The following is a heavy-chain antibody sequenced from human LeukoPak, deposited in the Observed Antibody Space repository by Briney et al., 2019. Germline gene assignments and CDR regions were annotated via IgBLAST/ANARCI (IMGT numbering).Heavy chain of an antibody. CDR3: ATKKWLVPFDY. Sequence: ASVKVSCKSSGYTFTSYDISWVRQAPGQGLEWMGWISAYNGNTNYAHKLQGRVTMTTDTSTSTDSLELRSLRYDNAAVYYCATKKWLVPFDYWGQGTLVTVSS. J-gene: IGHJ4*02. D-gene: IGHD6-19*01. CDR2: ISAYNGNT. V-gene: IGHV1-18*01. CDR1: GYTFTSYD.